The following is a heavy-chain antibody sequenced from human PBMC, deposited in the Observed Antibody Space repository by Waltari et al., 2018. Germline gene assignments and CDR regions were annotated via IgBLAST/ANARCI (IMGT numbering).Heavy chain of an antibody. Sequence: QVQLQQWGAGLLKPSETLSLPCAVHGGSFSGYYWSWIRQPPGKGLEWIGEINHSGSTNYNPSLKSRVTISVDTSKNQFSLKLSSVTAADTAVYYCARAVQLRYYYYYGMDVWGQGTTVTVSS. D-gene: IGHD2-2*01. CDR1: GGSFSGYY. V-gene: IGHV4-34*01. J-gene: IGHJ6*02. CDR3: ARAVQLRYYYYYGMDV. CDR2: INHSGST.